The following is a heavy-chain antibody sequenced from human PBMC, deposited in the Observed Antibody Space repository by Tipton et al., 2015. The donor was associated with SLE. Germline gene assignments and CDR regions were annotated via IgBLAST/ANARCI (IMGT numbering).Heavy chain of an antibody. CDR2: ISGSGGST. CDR3: AKASTTLTTYFDY. CDR1: GFTFSSYA. D-gene: IGHD4-17*01. J-gene: IGHJ4*02. V-gene: IGHV3-23*01. Sequence: SLRLSCAASGFTFSSYAMSWVRQAPGKGLEWVSTISGSGGSTYYADSVKGRFTISRDNSKNTLYLQMNSLRAEDTAVYYCAKASTTLTTYFDYWGQGTLVTVSS.